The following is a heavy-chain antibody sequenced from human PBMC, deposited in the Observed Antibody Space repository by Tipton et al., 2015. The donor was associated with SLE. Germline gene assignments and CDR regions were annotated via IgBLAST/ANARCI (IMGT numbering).Heavy chain of an antibody. J-gene: IGHJ5*02. Sequence: LRLSCTVSGGSISGSNYYWTWTRQPAGKGLEWIGRIYSSGSTNYNPSLKSRVTISLDTSKNQFSLKLSPVTAADTAVYYCARSPRFGEFRGWFDPWGQGTLVTVST. V-gene: IGHV4-61*02. D-gene: IGHD3-10*01. CDR1: GGSISGSNYY. CDR2: IYSSGST. CDR3: ARSPRFGEFRGWFDP.